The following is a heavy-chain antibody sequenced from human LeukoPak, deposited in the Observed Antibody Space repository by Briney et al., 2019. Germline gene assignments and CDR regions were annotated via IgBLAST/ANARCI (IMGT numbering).Heavy chain of an antibody. J-gene: IGHJ6*03. CDR2: INDGGST. D-gene: IGHD2-8*01. CDR1: GGSFTKHQ. V-gene: IGHV4-34*01. Sequence: KPSETLSLTCAVYGGSFTKHQWSWIRQPPGKGLERIGAINDGGSTNYNPSLKSRVTISVDTSKNQFSLKLSSVTAADTAVYYCARASYTNDYYYYYMDVWGKGTTVTVSS. CDR3: ARASYTNDYYYYYMDV.